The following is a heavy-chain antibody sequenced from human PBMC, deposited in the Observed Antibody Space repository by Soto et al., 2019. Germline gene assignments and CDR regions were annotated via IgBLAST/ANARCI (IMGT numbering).Heavy chain of an antibody. J-gene: IGHJ4*02. CDR3: ARVYGDADFDY. CDR1: GGSISSSSYH. Sequence: PSETLSLTCTVSGGSISSSSYHWVWIRQPPGKGLEWVGNIYYSGSTHYNPSLKSRVTISVDTSKNQFSLKLSSVTAADTAVYYCARVYGDADFDYWGQGTLVTVSS. CDR2: IYYSGST. D-gene: IGHD4-17*01. V-gene: IGHV4-39*01.